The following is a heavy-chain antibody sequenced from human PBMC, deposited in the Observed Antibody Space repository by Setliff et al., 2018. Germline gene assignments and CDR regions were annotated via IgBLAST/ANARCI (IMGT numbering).Heavy chain of an antibody. CDR2: IIPIFGTA. CDR3: ARDVALVGATPY. V-gene: IGHV1-69*13. J-gene: IGHJ4*02. Sequence: SVKVSCKASGGTFSSYAISWVRQAPGQGLEWMGGIIPIFGTANYAQKFQGRVTITADESTSTAYMELSSLRSEDTAVYYCARDVALVGATPYWGQGTLVTVSS. CDR1: GGTFSSYA. D-gene: IGHD1-26*01.